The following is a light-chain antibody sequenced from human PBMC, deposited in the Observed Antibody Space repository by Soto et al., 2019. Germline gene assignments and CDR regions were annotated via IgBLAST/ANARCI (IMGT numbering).Light chain of an antibody. Sequence: IVLTHSPATLSLSPWERATLSCRASQSVNIYLAWYQQKPGLAPRLLIYDASSRATGVPARFSGSGSRTDFTLTISSLEPEDFAVYYCQHRSIWPVSFGQGTRLEIK. V-gene: IGKV3-11*01. CDR1: QSVNIY. CDR2: DAS. CDR3: QHRSIWPVS. J-gene: IGKJ5*01.